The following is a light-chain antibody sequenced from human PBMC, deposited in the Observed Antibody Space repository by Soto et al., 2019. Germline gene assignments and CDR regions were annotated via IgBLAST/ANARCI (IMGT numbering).Light chain of an antibody. V-gene: IGLV1-47*01. CDR3: EAWDYSLSGRV. CDR2: RNN. Sequence: QSVLTQPPSASGTPGQRVTIYCSGSSSNIGSNYVYWYQQLPGTAPKLRIYRNNQRPSGVPDRFSGSKSGTSASLAISGLRSEDEADYYCEAWDYSLSGRVFGGGTKLTVL. CDR1: SSNIGSNY. J-gene: IGLJ3*02.